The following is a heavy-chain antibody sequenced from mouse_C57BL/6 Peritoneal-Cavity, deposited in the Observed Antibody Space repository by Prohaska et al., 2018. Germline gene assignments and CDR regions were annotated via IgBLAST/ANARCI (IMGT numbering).Heavy chain of an antibody. J-gene: IGHJ3*01. Sequence: QVQLQQPGAELVMPGASVKLSCKASGYTFTSYWMHWVKQRPGQGLEWIGEIDPSDSYTNYNQKFKGKATLTVDQSSSTAYMQLSSLTSEDSAVYYCARAGRKIYYDYDFAYWGQGTLVTVSA. CDR1: GYTFTSYW. D-gene: IGHD2-4*01. CDR3: ARAGRKIYYDYDFAY. V-gene: IGHV1-69*01. CDR2: IDPSDSYT.